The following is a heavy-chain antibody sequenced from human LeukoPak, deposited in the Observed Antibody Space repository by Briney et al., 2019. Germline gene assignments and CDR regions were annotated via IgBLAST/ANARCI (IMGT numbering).Heavy chain of an antibody. Sequence: GGSLRLSCSASGFIFNKYAMYWVGQAPGKGLEYVSAISSNGGSTYYADSVKGRFTISRDNSKNTLYLQMSSLRAEDTAVFYCVKRGNDYYDSSGNFDFDFWGQGTLVTVSS. V-gene: IGHV3-64D*06. D-gene: IGHD3-22*01. CDR2: ISSNGGST. CDR1: GFIFNKYA. J-gene: IGHJ4*02. CDR3: VKRGNDYYDSSGNFDFDF.